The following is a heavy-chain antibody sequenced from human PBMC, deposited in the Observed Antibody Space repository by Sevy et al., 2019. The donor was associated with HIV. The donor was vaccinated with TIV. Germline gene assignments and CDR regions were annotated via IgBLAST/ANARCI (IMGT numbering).Heavy chain of an antibody. CDR3: ARGTNYYESSGPSYFDY. D-gene: IGHD3-22*01. Sequence: GGSLRLSCAASGFTFSDYYMSWIRQAPGKGLEWVSYISRSGSTINYADSVKGRFTISRDNAKNSLYLQINSLRAEDTAVYYCARGTNYYESSGPSYFDYWGQGSLVTVSS. CDR2: ISRSGSTI. CDR1: GFTFSDYY. J-gene: IGHJ4*02. V-gene: IGHV3-11*01.